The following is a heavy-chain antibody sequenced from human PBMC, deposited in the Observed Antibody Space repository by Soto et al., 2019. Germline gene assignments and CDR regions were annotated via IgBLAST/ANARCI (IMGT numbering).Heavy chain of an antibody. Sequence: QVQLVQSGAEVKKPEASVKVSCRSSGYTFTDYYMHWVRQAPGQGLEWMGWINPNSGDTNYAQKFQGWVTMTRGTSINTAYMELSRLRSDDTAVYYCATGARSGYYTDYFVYWGQGTLVTVSS. CDR3: ATGARSGYYTDYFVY. V-gene: IGHV1-2*04. J-gene: IGHJ4*02. CDR1: GYTFTDYY. D-gene: IGHD3-3*01. CDR2: INPNSGDT.